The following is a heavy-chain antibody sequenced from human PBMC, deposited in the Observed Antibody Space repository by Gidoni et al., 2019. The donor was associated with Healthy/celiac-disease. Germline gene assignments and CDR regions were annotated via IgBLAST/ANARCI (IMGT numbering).Heavy chain of an antibody. CDR3: AREGYPVGAFDI. V-gene: IGHV3-7*01. CDR2: IKQDGSEK. Sequence: VQPGGSLRLSCAASGFTFSRYWMGWVRHARGKGLEWVANIKQDGSEKYYVDSVKGRFTIARDNAKNSLDLKMNSLRADDTAVYYCAREGYPVGAFDIWGQGTMVTVSS. D-gene: IGHD5-12*01. J-gene: IGHJ3*02. CDR1: GFTFSRYW.